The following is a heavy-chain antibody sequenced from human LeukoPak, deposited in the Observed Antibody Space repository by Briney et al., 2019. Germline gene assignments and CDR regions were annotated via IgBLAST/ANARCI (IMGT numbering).Heavy chain of an antibody. CDR3: ARFRGDGGGAFDI. CDR2: IYYSGST. CDR1: GGSISSYY. V-gene: IGHV4-59*08. J-gene: IGHJ3*02. Sequence: SETLSLTCTVSGGSISSYYWSWIRQPPGKGLEWIGYIYYSGSTNYNPSLKSRVTISVDTSKNKFSLKLSSVPAADTAVYYCARFRGDGGGAFDIWGQGTMVTVSS. D-gene: IGHD4-23*01.